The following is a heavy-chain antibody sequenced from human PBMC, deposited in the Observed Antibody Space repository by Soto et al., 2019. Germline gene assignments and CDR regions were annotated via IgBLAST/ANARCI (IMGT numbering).Heavy chain of an antibody. Sequence: ASVKVSCKASGYTFTSYGISWVRQAPGQGLEWMGWISAYNGNTNYAQKLQGRVTMTTDTSTSTAYMELRSLRSDDTALYYCARGLLSGTSYSGGWYFFDYWGQGTLVTVSS. CDR1: GYTFTSYG. CDR2: ISAYNGNT. D-gene: IGHD3-10*01. V-gene: IGHV1-18*01. CDR3: ARGLLSGTSYSGGWYFFDY. J-gene: IGHJ4*02.